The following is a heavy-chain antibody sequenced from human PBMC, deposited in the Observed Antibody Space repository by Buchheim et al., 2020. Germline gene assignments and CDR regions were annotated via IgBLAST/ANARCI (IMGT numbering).Heavy chain of an antibody. CDR2: IGTDGRAA. V-gene: IGHV3-74*01. J-gene: IGHJ4*02. CDR3: VRGTSPVGGSGVADY. D-gene: IGHD1-26*01. Sequence: EVQLVESGGGLVQPGGSLRLSCAASGFTFSSYWMHWVRQAPGQGLVWVSRIGTDGRAADYADSVKGRFTMSRDTAKNPVYLQMNSLRVEDMALYYCVRGTSPVGGSGVADYWGQGTL. CDR1: GFTFSSYW.